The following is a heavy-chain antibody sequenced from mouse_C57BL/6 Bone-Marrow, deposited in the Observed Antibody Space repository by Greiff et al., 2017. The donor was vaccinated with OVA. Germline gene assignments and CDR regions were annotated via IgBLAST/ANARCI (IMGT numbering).Heavy chain of an antibody. CDR1: GYTFTSYW. V-gene: IGHV1-69*01. J-gene: IGHJ4*01. CDR3: AREGAMDY. Sequence: QVQLQQPGAELVMPGASVKLSCKASGYTFTSYWMHWVKQRPGQGLEWIGEIDPSDSYTNYNQKSKGKSTLTVDKSSSTAYMQLSSLTSEDSAVYYCAREGAMDYWGQGTSVTVSS. CDR2: IDPSDSYT.